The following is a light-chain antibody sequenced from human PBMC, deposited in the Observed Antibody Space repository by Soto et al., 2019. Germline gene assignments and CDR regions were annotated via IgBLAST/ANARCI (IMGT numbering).Light chain of an antibody. J-gene: IGKJ2*01. CDR2: DAS. V-gene: IGKV3-20*01. CDR1: QSVTSNY. Sequence: EIVLTQSPGTLSLSPGERATLSCRASQSVTSNYLIWYQQKPSQAPRPLIYDASNRATGIPDRFSGSGSGTDFTLDIGRLEPEDFAVYYCQQYGSSPFTFGQGTKLEIK. CDR3: QQYGSSPFT.